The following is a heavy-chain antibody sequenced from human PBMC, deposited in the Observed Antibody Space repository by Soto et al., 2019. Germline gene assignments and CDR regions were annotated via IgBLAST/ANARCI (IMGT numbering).Heavy chain of an antibody. D-gene: IGHD2-15*01. J-gene: IGHJ4*02. CDR1: GGSISSGGYY. Sequence: QVQLQESGPGLVKPSQTLSLTCTVSGGSISSGGYYWSWIRQHPGKGLEWIGYIYYSGSTYYNPSLKSRVTISVDTSKNQFPLTLSSVTAADTAVYYCARDRGGGAPWYYWGQGTLVTGSS. V-gene: IGHV4-31*03. CDR2: IYYSGST. CDR3: ARDRGGGAPWYY.